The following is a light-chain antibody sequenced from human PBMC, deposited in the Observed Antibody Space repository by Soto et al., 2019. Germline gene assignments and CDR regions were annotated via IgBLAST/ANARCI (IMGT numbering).Light chain of an antibody. J-gene: IGKJ1*01. Sequence: DIQMTQSPSTLSASVGDRVTITCRASQSISSWLAWYQQKPGKAPKLLIYDASSLESGVPSRFSGCGSGTEFTLTILSLQPDDFATYYCQQYNSYWTFGQGTKVEIK. CDR1: QSISSW. V-gene: IGKV1-5*01. CDR3: QQYNSYWT. CDR2: DAS.